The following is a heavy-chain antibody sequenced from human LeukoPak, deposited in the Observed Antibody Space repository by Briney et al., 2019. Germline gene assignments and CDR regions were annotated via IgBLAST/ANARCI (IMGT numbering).Heavy chain of an antibody. J-gene: IGHJ4*02. D-gene: IGHD3-9*01. Sequence: SETLSLTCTVSGGSISSSSYYWGWIRQPPGKGLEWIGSIYYSGSTYYNPSLKSRVTISVDTSKNQFSLKLSSVTAADTAVYYCARAKDILTGYIRDWGQGTLVTVSS. V-gene: IGHV4-39*07. CDR2: IYYSGST. CDR3: ARAKDILTGYIRD. CDR1: GGSISSSSYY.